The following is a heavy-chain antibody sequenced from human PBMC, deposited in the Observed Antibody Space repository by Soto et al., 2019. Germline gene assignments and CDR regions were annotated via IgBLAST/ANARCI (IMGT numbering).Heavy chain of an antibody. J-gene: IGHJ5*02. D-gene: IGHD2-2*01. CDR1: GGSISSGGYY. CDR2: IYYSGST. V-gene: IGHV4-31*11. Sequence: PSETLSLTCAVSGGSISSGGYYWSWIRQHPGKGLEWIGYIYYSGSTYYNPSLKSRVTISVDTSKNQFSLKLSSVTAADTAVYYCARGFGSSAVVWFDPWGQGTLVTVSS. CDR3: ARGFGSSAVVWFDP.